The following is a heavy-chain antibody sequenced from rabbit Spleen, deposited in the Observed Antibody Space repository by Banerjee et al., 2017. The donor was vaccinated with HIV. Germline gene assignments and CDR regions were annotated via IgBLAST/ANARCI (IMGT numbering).Heavy chain of an antibody. CDR3: AKAIGNNNYYLLSRLDL. CDR2: IDAGSSGFT. D-gene: IGHD8-1*01. V-gene: IGHV1S45*01. CDR1: GVSFSSNHY. Sequence: QEQLEESGGGLVKPGASLTLTCTASGVSFSSNHYMCWVRQAPGKGLEWIACIDAGSSGFTYFASWAKGRFTCSKTSSTTVTLQMTSLTAADTATYFCAKAIGNNNYYLLSRLDLWGPGTLVTVS. J-gene: IGHJ3*01.